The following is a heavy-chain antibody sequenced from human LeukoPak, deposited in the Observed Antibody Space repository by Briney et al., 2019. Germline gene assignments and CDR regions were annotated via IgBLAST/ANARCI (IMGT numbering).Heavy chain of an antibody. D-gene: IGHD4/OR15-4a*01. V-gene: IGHV3-30*02. J-gene: IGHJ5*02. CDR1: GFTFSSYG. CDR3: WEYSDYGEHGDWFDP. Sequence: PGGSLRLSCAASGFTFSSYGMHWVRQAPGKGLEWVAVIWYDGSNKYYADSVKGRFTISRDNSKNTLYLQMNSLRAEDTAVYYCWEYSDYGEHGDWFDPWGQGTLVTVSS. CDR2: IWYDGSNK.